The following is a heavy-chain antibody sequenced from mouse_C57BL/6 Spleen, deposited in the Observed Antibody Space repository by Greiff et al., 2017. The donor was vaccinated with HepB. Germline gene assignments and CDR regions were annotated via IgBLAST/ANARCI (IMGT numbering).Heavy chain of an antibody. CDR3: ANYYYGSSYEFAY. CDR1: GYAFSSSW. D-gene: IGHD1-1*01. CDR2: IYPGDGDT. V-gene: IGHV1-82*01. J-gene: IGHJ3*01. Sequence: QVQLQQSGPELVKPGASVKISCKASGYAFSSSWMNWVKQRPGKGLEWIGRIYPGDGDTNYNGKFKGKATLTADKSSSTAYMQLSSLTSEDSAVYFCANYYYGSSYEFAYWGQGTLVTVSA.